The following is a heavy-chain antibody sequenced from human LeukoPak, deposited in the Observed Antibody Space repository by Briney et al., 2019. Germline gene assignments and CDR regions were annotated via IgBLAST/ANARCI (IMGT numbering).Heavy chain of an antibody. CDR1: GFTVSSYY. D-gene: IGHD3-10*01. CDR3: AKVTYGSGTYGAFDS. Sequence: PGGSLRLSCAASGFTVSSYYMSWVRQAPGKGLEWVSIIYSAGSKYYADSVKGRFTISRDNSKNTLYLQMNSLRAEDTAVYYCAKVTYGSGTYGAFDSWGQGTLVTVSS. V-gene: IGHV3-53*01. CDR2: IYSAGSK. J-gene: IGHJ4*02.